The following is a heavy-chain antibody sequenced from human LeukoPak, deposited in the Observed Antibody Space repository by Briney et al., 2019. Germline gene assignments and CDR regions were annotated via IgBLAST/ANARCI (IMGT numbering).Heavy chain of an antibody. Sequence: GGSLRLSCAASGFTFDDFAMSWVRQAPGKGLGWVSAIDWNGASTGYADSVKGRLTVSRDNAKNSLYLQMNGLRAEDTALYYCARDGVGKGDYWGQGTLVTVSS. V-gene: IGHV3-20*04. D-gene: IGHD2-8*01. CDR3: ARDGVGKGDY. J-gene: IGHJ4*02. CDR2: IDWNGAST. CDR1: GFTFDDFA.